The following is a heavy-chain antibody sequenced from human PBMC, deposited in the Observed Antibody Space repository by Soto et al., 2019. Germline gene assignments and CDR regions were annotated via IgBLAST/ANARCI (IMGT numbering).Heavy chain of an antibody. CDR1: VDSISVGKFY. CDR2: FYFDSNK. D-gene: IGHD2-15*01. J-gene: IGHJ5*02. CDR3: AGSTDETPQNLRWFRFDP. V-gene: IGHV4-39*01. Sequence: PSETLCVTCTISVDSISVGKFYWGWIRQTPAKGLEWIGSFYFDSNKYYNPSFKSRVTLSVDAPKNQFSLRLKSVTVADTGVYYGAGSTDETPQNLRWFRFDPWGQGTMVTVSS.